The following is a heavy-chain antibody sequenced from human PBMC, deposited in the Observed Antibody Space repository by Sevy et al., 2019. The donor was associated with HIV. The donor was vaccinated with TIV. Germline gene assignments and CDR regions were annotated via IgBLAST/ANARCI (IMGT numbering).Heavy chain of an antibody. CDR2: INPSGGST. CDR1: GYTFSSQN. D-gene: IGHD3-9*01. V-gene: IGHV1-46*01. Sequence: ASVKVSCKASGYTFSSQNMHWVRQAPGQGLEWMGIINPSGGSTSYAQKFQGRVTMTRDTSTSTVYMELSSLRSEDTAVYYCARDSDNYDILTGYYPFDYWGQGTLVTVSS. CDR3: ARDSDNYDILTGYYPFDY. J-gene: IGHJ4*02.